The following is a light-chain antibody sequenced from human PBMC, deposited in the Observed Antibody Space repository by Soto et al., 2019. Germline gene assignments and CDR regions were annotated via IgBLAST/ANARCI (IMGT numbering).Light chain of an antibody. Sequence: IQMTQSPSSLSASVGDRVTITCQASQDISNYLNWYQQKPGKAPKLLIYDASNLETGVPLRFSGSGSGTNFTLTISNLHPEDFATYSCQQTYRIPLTFGGGTKVDTK. CDR3: QQTYRIPLT. J-gene: IGKJ4*01. CDR1: QDISNY. V-gene: IGKV1-33*01. CDR2: DAS.